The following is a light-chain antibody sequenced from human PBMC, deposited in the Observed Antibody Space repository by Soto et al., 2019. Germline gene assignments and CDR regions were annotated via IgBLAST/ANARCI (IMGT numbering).Light chain of an antibody. J-gene: IGLJ1*01. CDR2: DVS. CDR3: CSYAGRYIYV. V-gene: IGLV2-11*01. CDR1: SSDVGGYNY. Sequence: QSALTQPRSVSGSPGQSVTISCTGTSSDVGGYNYVSWYQQHPGKAPKLMIYDVSKRPSGVPDRFSSSKSGNTASLTISGLQADDEADYYCCSYAGRYIYVFGTGTKVT.